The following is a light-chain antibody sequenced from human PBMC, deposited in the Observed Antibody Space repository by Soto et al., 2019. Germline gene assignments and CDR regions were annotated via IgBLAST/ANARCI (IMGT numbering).Light chain of an antibody. CDR2: GAS. CDR3: QQCFDWPLT. CDR1: QSVNTN. V-gene: IGKV3-15*01. Sequence: EIVMTQSPDTLSASPGERATLSCSASQSVNTNLAWYQQKAGQAPRLLIYGASTRATGIPARFSGGGSGTEFTLTISSLQPEDFAVYYCQQCFDWPLTFGGGTKVDIK. J-gene: IGKJ4*01.